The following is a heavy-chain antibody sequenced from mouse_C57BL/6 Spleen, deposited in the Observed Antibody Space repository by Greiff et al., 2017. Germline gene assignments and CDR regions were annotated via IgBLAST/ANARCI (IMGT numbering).Heavy chain of an antibody. CDR1: GYTFTSYW. Sequence: VQLQQPGTELVKPGASVKLSCKASGYTFTSYWMHWVKQRPGQGLEWIGNINPSNGGTNYNEKFKSKATLTVDKSSSTAYMQLSSLSSEDSAVYYGARGGGTTGWYFGGWGTGTTVTAAS. V-gene: IGHV1-53*01. J-gene: IGHJ1*03. CDR3: ARGGGTTGWYFGG. CDR2: INPSNGGT. D-gene: IGHD1-1*01.